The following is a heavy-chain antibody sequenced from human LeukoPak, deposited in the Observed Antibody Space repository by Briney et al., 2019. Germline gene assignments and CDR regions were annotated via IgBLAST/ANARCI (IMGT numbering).Heavy chain of an antibody. CDR2: INPNSGGT. D-gene: IGHD5-12*01. J-gene: IGHJ4*02. Sequence: ASVKVSCKASGYTFTGYYMHWVRQAPGQGLEWMGWINPNSGGTNYAQKLQGRVTMTTDTSTSTAYMELRSLRSDDTAVYYCARGRGYVAPENDYWGQGTLVTVSS. V-gene: IGHV1-2*02. CDR1: GYTFTGYY. CDR3: ARGRGYVAPENDY.